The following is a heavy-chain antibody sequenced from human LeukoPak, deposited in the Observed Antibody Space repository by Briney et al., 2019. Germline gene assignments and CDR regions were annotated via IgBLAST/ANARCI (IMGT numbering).Heavy chain of an antibody. D-gene: IGHD3-16*01. Sequence: PSETLSLPCTVSDDSLSDYYRGWIRQPPGKGLEWIGYFYNSGRSTYNPSLKSRVTISADTSKNHFSLKLNSVTTADTAVYYCTRGAGWLIDYWGQGILVTVSS. CDR3: TRGAGWLIDY. V-gene: IGHV4-59*01. J-gene: IGHJ4*02. CDR1: DDSLSDYY. CDR2: FYNSGRS.